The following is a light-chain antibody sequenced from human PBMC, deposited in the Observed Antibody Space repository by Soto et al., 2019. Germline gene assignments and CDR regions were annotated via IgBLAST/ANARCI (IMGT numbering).Light chain of an antibody. J-gene: IGKJ3*01. V-gene: IGKV1-33*01. CDR1: PDLTSY. CDR3: QKCDYLPI. Sequence: DIQMTQSPSSLSASVGDRVTITCQASPDLTSYFNWYQHKPGKAPKLLIYDASILEAGVPSRFSGSGSGTDFTFTISSLQPEDVATYYCQKCDYLPIFGPGTTVDFK. CDR2: DAS.